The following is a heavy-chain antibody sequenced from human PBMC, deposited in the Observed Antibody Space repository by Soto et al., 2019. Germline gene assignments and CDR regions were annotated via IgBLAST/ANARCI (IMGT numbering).Heavy chain of an antibody. Sequence: SETLSLTCTVSGGSISSSSYYWGWIRQPPGKGLEWIGSIYYSGSTYYNPSLKSRVTISVDTSKNQFSPKLSSVTAADTAVYYCASLVYGDYVFDYWGQGTLVTVSS. CDR3: ASLVYGDYVFDY. CDR2: IYYSGST. V-gene: IGHV4-39*01. CDR1: GGSISSSSYY. D-gene: IGHD4-17*01. J-gene: IGHJ4*02.